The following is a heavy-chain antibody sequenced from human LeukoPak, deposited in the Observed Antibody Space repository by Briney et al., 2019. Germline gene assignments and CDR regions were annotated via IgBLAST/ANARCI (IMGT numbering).Heavy chain of an antibody. D-gene: IGHD3-16*01. Sequence: ASVKVSCKASGYIFSDYWIHWVRQAPGRGLECLGWIDPASGITNQPQKFQGGITVTRDTSASTVYMDLTGLTTDDTALYYCARVGAPGGLRPYHYYYWGQGTLVTVSS. J-gene: IGHJ4*02. CDR1: GYIFSDYW. V-gene: IGHV1-2*02. CDR2: IDPASGIT. CDR3: ARVGAPGGLRPYHYYY.